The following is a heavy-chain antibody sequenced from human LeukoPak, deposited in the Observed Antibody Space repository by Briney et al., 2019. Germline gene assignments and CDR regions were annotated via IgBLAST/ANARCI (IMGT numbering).Heavy chain of an antibody. CDR1: GYTLTELS. CDR2: FDPEDGET. J-gene: IGHJ5*02. V-gene: IGHV1-24*01. Sequence: ALVKVSCKVSGYTLTELSMHWVRQAPGKGLEWMGGFDPEDGETIYAQKFQGRVTMTEDTSTDTAYMERSSLISEDTAVYYCATEPTPITMVRGGGFDPWGQGTLVTVSS. CDR3: ATEPTPITMVRGGGFDP. D-gene: IGHD3-10*01.